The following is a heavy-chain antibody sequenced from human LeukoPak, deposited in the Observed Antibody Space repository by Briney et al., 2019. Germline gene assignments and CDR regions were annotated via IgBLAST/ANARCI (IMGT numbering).Heavy chain of an antibody. Sequence: PSETLSLTCTVSGGSISSYYWGWIRQPPGKGLEWIGTIYYSGSTYYNPSLKSRVTISVDTSKNQFSLKLSSVTAADTAVYYCARSTYHDFWSGYYTGFLVDYWGRGTLVTVSS. V-gene: IGHV4-39*01. CDR1: GGSISSYY. CDR3: ARSTYHDFWSGYYTGFLVDY. J-gene: IGHJ4*02. D-gene: IGHD3-3*01. CDR2: IYYSGST.